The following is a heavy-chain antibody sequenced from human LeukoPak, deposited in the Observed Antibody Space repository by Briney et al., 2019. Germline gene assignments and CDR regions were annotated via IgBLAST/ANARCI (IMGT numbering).Heavy chain of an antibody. V-gene: IGHV3-72*01. CDR2: SRNKARSYTT. Sequence: PGGSLRLSCAASGFTFSSYGMHWVRQAPGKGLEWVGRSRNKARSYTTDYAASVKGRFTNSRDGSKNSVFLQMNSLKTEDTAVYYCARTYYDILTGIRDFDYWGQGTLVTVSS. J-gene: IGHJ4*02. CDR1: GFTFSSYG. CDR3: ARTYYDILTGIRDFDY. D-gene: IGHD3-9*01.